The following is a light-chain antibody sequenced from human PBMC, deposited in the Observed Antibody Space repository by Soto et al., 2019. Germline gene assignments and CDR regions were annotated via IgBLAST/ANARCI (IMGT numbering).Light chain of an antibody. V-gene: IGKV3D-15*01. CDR1: QSVSSN. CDR2: GAS. J-gene: IGKJ4*01. Sequence: ETVMTQSPGTLSVSPGESATLSCGTSQSVSSNLAGYQQKPGQAPRLLIYGASTRATGIPARFSGSGSGTEFTLTISYLRPEDSAVYFCQQYHDWVTFGGGTRVEI. CDR3: QQYHDWVT.